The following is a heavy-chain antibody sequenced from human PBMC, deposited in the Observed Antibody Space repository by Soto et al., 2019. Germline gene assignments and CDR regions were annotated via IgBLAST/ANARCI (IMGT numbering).Heavy chain of an antibody. D-gene: IGHD6-13*01. CDR1: GYTFTSYY. Sequence: SVKGSCKASGYTFTSYYMHWGRQAPGQGLEWMGIINPSGGSTSYAQKFQGRVTMTRDTSTSTVYMELSSLRSEDTAVYYCARGLDSYSSSWYRGDWFDPWGQGTLVTVSS. V-gene: IGHV1-46*01. J-gene: IGHJ5*02. CDR3: ARGLDSYSSSWYRGDWFDP. CDR2: INPSGGST.